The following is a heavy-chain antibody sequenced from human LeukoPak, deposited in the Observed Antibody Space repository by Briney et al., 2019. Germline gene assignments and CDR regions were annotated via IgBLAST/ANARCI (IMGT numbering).Heavy chain of an antibody. CDR2: IIPILGIA. J-gene: IGHJ5*02. Sequence: GSSVKVSCKASGGTFSSYAISWVRQAPGQGLEWMGRIIPILGIANYAQKFQGRVTITADVSTSTAYMELSSLRSEDTAVYYCARVARFLEWFSGGWFDPWGQGTLVTVSS. V-gene: IGHV1-69*04. D-gene: IGHD3-3*01. CDR1: GGTFSSYA. CDR3: ARVARFLEWFSGGWFDP.